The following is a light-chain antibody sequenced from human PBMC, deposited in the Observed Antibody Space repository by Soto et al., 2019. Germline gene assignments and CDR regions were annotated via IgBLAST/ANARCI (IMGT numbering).Light chain of an antibody. CDR3: QQYYSYPQT. J-gene: IGKJ1*01. Sequence: EIVMTQSPATLSVSPVERATLSCRASQSVRSNLAWYQQRRGQAPRLLIYGASTRATGIPARFSGSGSGTEFTLTISSLQSEDFATYYCQQYYSYPQTFGQGTKVDIK. CDR1: QSVRSN. CDR2: GAS. V-gene: IGKV3-15*01.